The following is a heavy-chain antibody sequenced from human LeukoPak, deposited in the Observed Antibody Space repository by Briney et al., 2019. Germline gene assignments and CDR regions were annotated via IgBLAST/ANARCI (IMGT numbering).Heavy chain of an antibody. Sequence: TGGSLRLSCAASGIAVSGNYMSWVRQTPGKGLEWVSFISINTNTFYADSVRGRFTISRDTSKNTLLLQMNSLRDEDSAIYYCAIALTWDGLFESWGQGTLVTVSS. CDR2: ISINTNT. V-gene: IGHV3-53*01. CDR3: AIALTWDGLFES. J-gene: IGHJ4*02. CDR1: GIAVSGNY. D-gene: IGHD1-26*01.